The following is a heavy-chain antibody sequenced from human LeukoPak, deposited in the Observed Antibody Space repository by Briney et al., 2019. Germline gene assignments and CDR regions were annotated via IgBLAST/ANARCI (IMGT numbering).Heavy chain of an antibody. CDR1: GFTFSSYA. J-gene: IGHJ4*02. CDR3: ARERRQWLVLYY. CDR2: ISGSGGST. Sequence: PGGSLRLSFAASGFTFSSYAMSWVRQAPGKGLEWVSAISGSGGSTYYADSVKGRLTISRDNSKNALYLQMNSLRAEDTAVYYCARERRQWLVLYYWGQGTLVTVSS. V-gene: IGHV3-23*01. D-gene: IGHD6-19*01.